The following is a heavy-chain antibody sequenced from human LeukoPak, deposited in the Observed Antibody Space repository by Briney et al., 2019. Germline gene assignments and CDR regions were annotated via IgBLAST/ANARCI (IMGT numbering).Heavy chain of an antibody. CDR3: AGKVGATRSYYSEY. CDR2: ISNSGTTI. J-gene: IGHJ4*02. Sequence: PGGSLRLSCAASGFTFSNYEMNWVRQAPGKGLEWVSYISNSGTTIYYADSVKGRFIISRDNARNSLYLQMNRLRAEDTAFYYCAGKVGATRSYYSEYWGQGIRVTVSP. D-gene: IGHD1-26*01. CDR1: GFTFSNYE. V-gene: IGHV3-48*03.